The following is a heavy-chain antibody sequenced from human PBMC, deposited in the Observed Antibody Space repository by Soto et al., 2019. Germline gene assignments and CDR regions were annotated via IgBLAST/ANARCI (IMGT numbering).Heavy chain of an antibody. Sequence: GGSLRLSCAASGFTFSSYAMSWVRQAPGKGLEWVSAISGSGGSTYYADSVKGRFTISRDNSKNTLYLQMNSLRAEDTAVYYCAKPPLYGDYYYYMDVWGKGTTVTVSS. CDR2: ISGSGGST. D-gene: IGHD4-17*01. CDR1: GFTFSSYA. V-gene: IGHV3-23*01. CDR3: AKPPLYGDYYYYMDV. J-gene: IGHJ6*03.